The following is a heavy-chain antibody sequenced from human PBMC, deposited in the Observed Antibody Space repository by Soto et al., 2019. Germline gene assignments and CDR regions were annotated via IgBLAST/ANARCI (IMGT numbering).Heavy chain of an antibody. CDR2: IFHRGST. CDR1: GGSINTNNW. V-gene: IGHV4-4*02. CDR3: ARGALKASATFDY. J-gene: IGHJ4*02. Sequence: QVQLQESSPGLVNHSGTLSLTCAVSGGSINTNNWWSWVRQPPGKGLEWIGEIFHRGSTNYNPSFKSRVTISLDKSNDKFSLKLISVTAADTAVYYCARGALKASATFDYWGQGTPVTVSS.